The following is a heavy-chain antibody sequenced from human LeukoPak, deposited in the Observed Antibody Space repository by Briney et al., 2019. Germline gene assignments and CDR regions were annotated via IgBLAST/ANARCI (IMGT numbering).Heavy chain of an antibody. V-gene: IGHV3-74*01. Sequence: PGGSLRLSCAASGFTFSSYWTHWVRQAPGKGLVWVSRINSDGSSTSYADSVKGRFTISKGNSKNTLYLQMNSLRAEDSAVYYCAKGPEVRGVIVILKTGEKGALDYWGQGTLVTVSS. CDR2: INSDGSST. D-gene: IGHD3-10*01. CDR3: AKGPEVRGVIVILKTGEKGALDY. J-gene: IGHJ4*02. CDR1: GFTFSSYW.